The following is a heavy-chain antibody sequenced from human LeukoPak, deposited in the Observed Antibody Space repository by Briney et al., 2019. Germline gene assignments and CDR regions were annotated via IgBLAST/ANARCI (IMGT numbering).Heavy chain of an antibody. D-gene: IGHD6-13*01. CDR1: GGSFSGYY. V-gene: IGHV4-34*01. Sequence: SETLSLTCAVYGGSFSGYYWSWIRQPPGKGLEWIGEINHSGSTNYNPSLKSRVTISVDTSKNQFSLKLSSVTAADTAVYYCARDSKDSSSWYSFRYYYYYMDVWGKGTTVTVSS. CDR2: INHSGST. J-gene: IGHJ6*03. CDR3: ARDSKDSSSWYSFRYYYYYMDV.